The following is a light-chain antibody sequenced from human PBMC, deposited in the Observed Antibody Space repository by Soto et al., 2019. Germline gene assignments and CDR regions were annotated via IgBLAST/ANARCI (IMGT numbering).Light chain of an antibody. CDR1: SSDVGGYNS. CDR2: EVS. J-gene: IGLJ2*01. CDR3: SSYTSSGTL. Sequence: QSALTQPASVSGSPGQSITISCTGTSSDVGGYNSVSWYQQPPGEAPKLLIYEVSHRPSGVSNRFSASKSGTTASLTISGLQAEDEADYYCSSYTSSGTLFGGGTKVTVL. V-gene: IGLV2-14*01.